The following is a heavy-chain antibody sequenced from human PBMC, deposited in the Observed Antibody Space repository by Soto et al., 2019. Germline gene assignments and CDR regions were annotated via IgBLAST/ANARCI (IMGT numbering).Heavy chain of an antibody. Sequence: EVQLLESGGDLVQPGGSLRLSCAASGFTFSNYAMSWVRQAPGKGLEWVSTISGTGDSTYYADSVRGRFTISTGTCNTSLYLQVVSLRAEDTAVFVCAKSPLFRNPRLTPTACVDYWGQGALVTVSS. CDR2: ISGTGDST. CDR1: GFTFSNYA. CDR3: AKSPLFRNPRLTPTACVDY. J-gene: IGHJ4*02. D-gene: IGHD2-21*01. V-gene: IGHV3-23*01.